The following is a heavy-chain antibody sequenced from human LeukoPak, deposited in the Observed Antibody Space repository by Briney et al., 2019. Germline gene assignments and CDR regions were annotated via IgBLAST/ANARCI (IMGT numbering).Heavy chain of an antibody. V-gene: IGHV3-7*01. CDR2: IRPDGSEA. CDR1: GFTFTSHW. D-gene: IGHD2-2*01. J-gene: IGHJ4*02. Sequence: GGSLRLSCEASGFTFTSHWMNWVRQAPGKGLEWLANIRPDGSEAVYVDSVRGRFTISRDNAKNLVYLQMNNLRAEDTAVYYCSGRSGFSSTYWGQGVLVTVSS. CDR3: SGRSGFSSTY.